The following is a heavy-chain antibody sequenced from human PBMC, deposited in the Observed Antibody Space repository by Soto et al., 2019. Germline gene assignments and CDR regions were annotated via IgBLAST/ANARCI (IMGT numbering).Heavy chain of an antibody. J-gene: IGHJ6*03. CDR3: ARVHVLSGYYHYYYMDV. D-gene: IGHD1-26*01. CDR1: GFSLSNARMG. CDR2: MFSNDEK. Sequence: QVTLKESGPVLVKPTETLTLTCTVSGFSLSNARMGVSWIRQPPGKALEWLAHMFSNDEKSYSTSLKSRLTLSKDTYKCHVVLTIANMDPVDTATYYCARVHVLSGYYHYYYMDVWGKGTTVTVS. V-gene: IGHV2-26*01.